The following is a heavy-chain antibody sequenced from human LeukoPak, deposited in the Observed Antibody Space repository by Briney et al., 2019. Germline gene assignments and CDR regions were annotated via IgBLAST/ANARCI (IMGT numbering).Heavy chain of an antibody. CDR2: INHSGST. J-gene: IGHJ4*02. CDR1: GGSFSGYY. V-gene: IGHV4-34*01. Sequence: PPETLSLTCAVYGGSFSGYYWSWIRQPPGKGLEWIGEINHSGSTNYNPSLKSRVTISVDTSKNHFSLKLSSVTAADTAGYYCARRLDDYIWGSYRYTRTIPFDYWGQGTLVTVSS. D-gene: IGHD3-16*02. CDR3: ARRLDDYIWGSYRYTRTIPFDY.